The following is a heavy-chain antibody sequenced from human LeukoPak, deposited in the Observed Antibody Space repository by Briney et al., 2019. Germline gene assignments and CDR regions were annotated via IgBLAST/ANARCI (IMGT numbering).Heavy chain of an antibody. V-gene: IGHV3-9*01. CDR3: ARWGSGNDY. D-gene: IGHD3-16*01. J-gene: IGHJ4*02. CDR1: GLTFDDYA. Sequence: PGRSLRLSCAASGLTFDDYAMHWVRQAPGKGLEWVSGISWNSGSIGYADSVKGRFTISRDNAKNSLYLQMNSLRAEDTALYYCARWGSGNDYWGQGTLVTVSS. CDR2: ISWNSGSI.